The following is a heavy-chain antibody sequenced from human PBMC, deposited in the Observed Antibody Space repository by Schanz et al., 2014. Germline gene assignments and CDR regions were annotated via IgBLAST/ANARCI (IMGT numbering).Heavy chain of an antibody. CDR1: GLIFSNYV. J-gene: IGHJ4*02. CDR3: ARIGGSVFDY. D-gene: IGHD3-10*01. V-gene: IGHV3-23*04. CDR2: LSEGGGGT. Sequence: EVQLVQSGGGLVQPGGSLKLSCAASGLIFSNYVMSWVRQAPGKGLEWVSALSEGGGGTHYADSVKGRFTISRDNSKNSLYLQMNSLRAEDTAVYYCARIGGSVFDYWAQGTLXTVSS.